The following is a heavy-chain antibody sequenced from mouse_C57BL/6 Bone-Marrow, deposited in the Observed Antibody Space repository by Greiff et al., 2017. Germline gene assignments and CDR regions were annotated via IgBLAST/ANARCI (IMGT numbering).Heavy chain of an antibody. CDR2: INPNNGGT. V-gene: IGHV1-18*01. CDR1: GYTFTDYN. CDR3: ARGGFDYYGSSYGGFAY. J-gene: IGHJ3*01. Sequence: VQLQQSGPELVKPGASVKIPCKASGYTFTDYNMDWVKQSHGKSLEWIGDINPNNGGTIYNQKFKGKATLTVDKSSSTAYMELRSLTSEDTAVYYCARGGFDYYGSSYGGFAYWGQGTLVTVSA. D-gene: IGHD1-1*01.